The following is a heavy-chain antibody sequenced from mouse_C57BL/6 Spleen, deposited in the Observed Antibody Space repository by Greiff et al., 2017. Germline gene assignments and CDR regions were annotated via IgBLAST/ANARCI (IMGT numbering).Heavy chain of an antibody. Sequence: QVQLKQSGPELVKPGASVKISCKASGYSFTSYYIHWVKQRPGQGLEWIGWIYPGSGNTKYNEKFKGKATLTADTSSSTADMQLSSLTSEDSAVFYCARGEFPGGWYFDVWGKGTMVTVSS. J-gene: IGHJ1*03. CDR2: IYPGSGNT. V-gene: IGHV1-66*01. CDR1: GYSFTSYY. CDR3: ARGEFPGGWYFDV.